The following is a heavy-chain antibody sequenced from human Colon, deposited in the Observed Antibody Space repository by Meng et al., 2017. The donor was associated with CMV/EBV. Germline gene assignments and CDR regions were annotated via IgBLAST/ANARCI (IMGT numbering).Heavy chain of an antibody. CDR1: GYTFNSYA. CDR2: ISAGNGDT. D-gene: IGHD3-3*01. Sequence: SGYTFNSYAMHWVRQAPGQRLEWMGWISAGNGDTKYSQKFQGRLTITSDTSASTAYMELSSLRAEDTAIYFCARVPVGTSRYYTSDYWGQGTLVTVSS. J-gene: IGHJ4*02. V-gene: IGHV1-3*01. CDR3: ARVPVGTSRYYTSDY.